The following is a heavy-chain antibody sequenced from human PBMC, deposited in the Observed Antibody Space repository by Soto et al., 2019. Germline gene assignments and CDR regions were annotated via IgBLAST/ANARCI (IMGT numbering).Heavy chain of an antibody. V-gene: IGHV4-59*01. CDR3: AREYCSSTSCSPDYFDY. CDR2: IYYSGST. CDR1: GGSISSYY. J-gene: IGHJ4*02. D-gene: IGHD2-2*01. Sequence: SETLSLTCTVSGGSISSYYWSWIRQPPGKGLEWIGYIYYSGSTNYNPSLKSRVTISVDTSKNQFSLKLSSVTAADTAVYYCAREYCSSTSCSPDYFDYWGQGTLVTVSS.